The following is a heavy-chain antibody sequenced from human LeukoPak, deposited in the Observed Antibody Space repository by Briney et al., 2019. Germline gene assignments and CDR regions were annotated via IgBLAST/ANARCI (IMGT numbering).Heavy chain of an antibody. Sequence: GGSPRLSCSGSGFTFSDYFMNWIRQTPGKGLEWISYISSSGGNIKYADSVQGRFTISRDNAKKSLYLQMNSLRTEDTAVYFCAGPSTNYPYLYYFDYWGQGTLVTVSS. D-gene: IGHD5-24*01. J-gene: IGHJ4*02. CDR2: ISSSGGNI. CDR3: AGPSTNYPYLYYFDY. CDR1: GFTFSDYF. V-gene: IGHV3-11*04.